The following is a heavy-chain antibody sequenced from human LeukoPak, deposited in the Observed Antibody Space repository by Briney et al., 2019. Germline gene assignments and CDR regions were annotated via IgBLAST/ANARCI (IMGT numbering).Heavy chain of an antibody. CDR2: VSSNGGST. J-gene: IGHJ4*02. CDR3: ARGGSSSWYSPFDY. V-gene: IGHV3-64*01. Sequence: GGSLRLSCAASGFTFNNYTMYWVRQAPGKGLEYVSAVSSNGGSTYYANSVKGRFIISTDNSKNTLYLQMGSLRVEDMAVYYCARGGSSSWYSPFDYWGQGTLVPVSS. CDR1: GFTFNNYT. D-gene: IGHD6-13*01.